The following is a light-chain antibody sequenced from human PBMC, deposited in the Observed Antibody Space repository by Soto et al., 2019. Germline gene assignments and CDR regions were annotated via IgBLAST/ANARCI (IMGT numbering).Light chain of an antibody. CDR3: QQYGSSTWT. V-gene: IGKV3-20*01. Sequence: EIVLTQSPGTLSLSPGERATLSCRASQSVSNSYLAWYQQKPGQAPRLLIYAASSRATGIPDRFSGSGSGTDFTLTISSLEPEDFAVYYCQQYGSSTWTFGQGTKVEIK. CDR2: AAS. CDR1: QSVSNSY. J-gene: IGKJ1*01.